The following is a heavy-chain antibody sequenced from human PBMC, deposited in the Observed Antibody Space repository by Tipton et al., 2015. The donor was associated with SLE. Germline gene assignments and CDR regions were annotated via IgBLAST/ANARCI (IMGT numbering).Heavy chain of an antibody. Sequence: TLSLTCTVSGGSISSYHWSWIRQPPGKGLEWIGYIYDSGSTNDKPSLKSPVTISVDTSKNQFSLKMRLVTAADTAVYYCARDYRYCSTSACAVCGPVTLVTVSS. CDR3: ARDYRYCSTSACAV. CDR2: IYDSGST. CDR1: GGSISSYH. V-gene: IGHV4-59*01. J-gene: IGHJ4*02. D-gene: IGHD2-2*01.